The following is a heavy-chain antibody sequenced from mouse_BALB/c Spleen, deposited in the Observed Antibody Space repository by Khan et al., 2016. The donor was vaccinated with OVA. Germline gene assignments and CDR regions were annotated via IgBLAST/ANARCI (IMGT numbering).Heavy chain of an antibody. D-gene: IGHD2-1*01. J-gene: IGHJ4*01. CDR1: GFSLTSYG. V-gene: IGHV2-3*01. CDR2: IWGDGST. CDR3: VKINYGTLYAMDY. Sequence: QVQLKESGPGLVAPSQSLSITCTVSGFSLTSYGVNWVRQPPGKGLEWLGVIWGDGSTNYHSAPISRLSISKNNSKRQVLSKLNSLQTDDAATYYWVKINYGTLYAMDYWGQGTAVTVSS.